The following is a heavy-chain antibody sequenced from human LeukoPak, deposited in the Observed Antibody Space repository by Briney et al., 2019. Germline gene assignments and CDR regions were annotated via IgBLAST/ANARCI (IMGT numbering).Heavy chain of an antibody. J-gene: IGHJ6*02. D-gene: IGHD2-2*01. Sequence: PAGGSLRLSCAASGFTFSTYWMHWVRHAPGKGLVWVSRISRDGTDTSYADSVKGRFTISRDNAKNSLYLQMNSLRAEDTAVYYCARDAFHCSSTSCYVIYYYYGMDVWGQGTTVTVSS. V-gene: IGHV3-74*01. CDR1: GFTFSTYW. CDR3: ARDAFHCSSTSCYVIYYYYGMDV. CDR2: ISRDGTDT.